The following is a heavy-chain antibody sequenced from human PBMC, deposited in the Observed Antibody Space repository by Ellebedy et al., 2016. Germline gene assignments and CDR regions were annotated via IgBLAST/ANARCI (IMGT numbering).Heavy chain of an antibody. D-gene: IGHD5-18*01. CDR2: IKSKTDGGAA. CDR1: GFTFSNAW. Sequence: GESLEISCAASGFTFSNAWMNWVRQAPGKGLEWVGRIKSKTDGGAADYAAPVKGRFTISRDDSKNTLYLQMNSLKTEDTAVYFCTTVYRYNYDSVWGRGTLVTVSS. CDR3: TTVYRYNYDSV. J-gene: IGHJ4*02. V-gene: IGHV3-15*01.